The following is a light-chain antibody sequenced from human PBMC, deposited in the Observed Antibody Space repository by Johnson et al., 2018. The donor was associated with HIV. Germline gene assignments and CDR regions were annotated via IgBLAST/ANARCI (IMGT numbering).Light chain of an antibody. J-gene: IGLJ1*01. Sequence: QSVLTQPPSVSAAPGQKVTISCSGSSSNIGNNYVSWYQQLPGTAPKLLIYENNKRPSGIPDRFSGSKSGTSATLGITGLQTGDAADYYCATWDSSLTACYVLGPGTKVTVL. CDR2: ENN. CDR3: ATWDSSLTACYV. CDR1: SSNIGNNY. V-gene: IGLV1-51*02.